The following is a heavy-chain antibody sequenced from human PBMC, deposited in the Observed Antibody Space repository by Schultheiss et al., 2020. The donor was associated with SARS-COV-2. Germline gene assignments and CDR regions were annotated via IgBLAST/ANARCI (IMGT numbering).Heavy chain of an antibody. CDR1: GFTFSSYA. CDR3: AKDEGVYYDSSGYFDY. Sequence: GGSLRLSCAASGFTFSSYAMSWVRQAPGKGLEWVSAISGSGGSTYYADSVKGRFTISRDNSKNTLYLQMNSLRAEDTAVYYCAKDEGVYYDSSGYFDYWGQGTLVTVSS. D-gene: IGHD3-22*01. V-gene: IGHV3-23*01. J-gene: IGHJ4*02. CDR2: ISGSGGST.